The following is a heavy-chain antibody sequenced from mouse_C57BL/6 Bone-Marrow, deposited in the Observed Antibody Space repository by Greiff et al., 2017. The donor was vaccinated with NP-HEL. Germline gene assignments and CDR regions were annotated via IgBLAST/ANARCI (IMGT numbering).Heavy chain of an antibody. Sequence: EVKLEESGGGLVQPGGSMKLSCVASGFTFSNYWMNWVRQSPEKGLEWVAQIRLKSDNYATHYAESVKGRFTISRDDSKSSVYLQMNNLRAEDTGIYYCTLITTVVYFDVWGTGTTVTVSS. J-gene: IGHJ1*03. V-gene: IGHV6-3*01. CDR2: IRLKSDNYAT. CDR1: GFTFSNYW. D-gene: IGHD1-1*01. CDR3: TLITTVVYFDV.